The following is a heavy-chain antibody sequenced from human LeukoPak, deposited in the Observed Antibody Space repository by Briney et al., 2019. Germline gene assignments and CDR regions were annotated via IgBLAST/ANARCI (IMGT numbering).Heavy chain of an antibody. CDR2: IRYDGSNK. Sequence: PGRSRGLSWAPFGFTFSIYGTHWVRQAPGKGLEWVAFIRYDGSNKYYADSVKGRFTISRDNSKNTLYLQMNSLRAEDTAVYYCAKDKYSGSYYGNFFDYWGEGTLVTVSS. J-gene: IGHJ4*02. V-gene: IGHV3-30*02. CDR3: AKDKYSGSYYGNFFDY. CDR1: GFTFSIYG. D-gene: IGHD1-26*01.